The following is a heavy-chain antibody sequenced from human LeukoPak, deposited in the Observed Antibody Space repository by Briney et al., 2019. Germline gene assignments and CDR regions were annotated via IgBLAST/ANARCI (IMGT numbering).Heavy chain of an antibody. D-gene: IGHD3-22*01. Sequence: GGSLRPSCAASGFTFSTFIMNWVRQAPGKGLEWVSSISGSSDYIYYADSVRGRITISRDNAKNSLYLQMNSLRAEDTAVYYCARGHSSTSGYSNYFDYWGQETLVTVSS. J-gene: IGHJ4*02. V-gene: IGHV3-21*01. CDR3: ARGHSSTSGYSNYFDY. CDR1: GFTFSTFI. CDR2: ISGSSDYI.